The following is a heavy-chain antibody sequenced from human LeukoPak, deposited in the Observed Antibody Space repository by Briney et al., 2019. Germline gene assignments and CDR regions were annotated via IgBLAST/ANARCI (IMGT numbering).Heavy chain of an antibody. CDR3: ARAGVGGAFDI. J-gene: IGHJ3*02. D-gene: IGHD3-16*01. CDR2: IYSDVSGT. V-gene: IGHV3-74*01. Sequence: GGSLRLSCAASGFTFSIYWMHWVRQVPGKGLVWVSHIYSDVSGTSYADSVKGRFTISRDNAKNTLYLQMNSLRAEDTAVYYCARAGVGGAFDIWGQGTMVTVSS. CDR1: GFTFSIYW.